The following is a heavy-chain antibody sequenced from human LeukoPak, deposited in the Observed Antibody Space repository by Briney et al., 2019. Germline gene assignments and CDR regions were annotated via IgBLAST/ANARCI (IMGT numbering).Heavy chain of an antibody. CDR3: AKSGYRARNSLGVALSGFADYFEY. CDR1: GFTFSSYG. J-gene: IGHJ4*02. V-gene: IGHV3-30*02. CDR2: IRYDGSNK. D-gene: IGHD3-3*01. Sequence: GGSLRLSCAASGFTFSSYGMYWVRQAPGKGLEWVAFIRYDGSNKYHTDSVKGRFIISRDNSKNTLYMQMNSLRAEDTAMYYCAKSGYRARNSLGVALSGFADYFEYWGQGTLVTVSS.